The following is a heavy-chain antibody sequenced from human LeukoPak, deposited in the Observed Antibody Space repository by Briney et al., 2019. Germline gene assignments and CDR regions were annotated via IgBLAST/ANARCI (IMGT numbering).Heavy chain of an antibody. D-gene: IGHD3-22*01. Sequence: SVKVSCKASGGAFSSYAISWVRQAPGQGLEWMGGIIPIFGTANYAQKFQGRVTITADESTSTAYMELSSLRSEDTAVYYCARGSYYYDSSGYYPLTSTFDYWGQGTLVTVSS. J-gene: IGHJ4*02. CDR2: IIPIFGTA. V-gene: IGHV1-69*13. CDR3: ARGSYYYDSSGYYPLTSTFDY. CDR1: GGAFSSYA.